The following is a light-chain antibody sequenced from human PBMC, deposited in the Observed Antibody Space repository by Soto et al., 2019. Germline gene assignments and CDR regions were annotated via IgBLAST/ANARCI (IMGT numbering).Light chain of an antibody. CDR2: DAS. J-gene: IGKJ1*01. Sequence: EVVLTQSPGTLSFSPGERATLSCRASQTVSSSYLAWYQQKPGQAPRLLIYDASNRATGIPARFSGSGSGTDFTLTISRLEPEDFAVYYCQQYVSSPRTFGQGTKVDI. CDR1: QTVSSSY. CDR3: QQYVSSPRT. V-gene: IGKV3-20*01.